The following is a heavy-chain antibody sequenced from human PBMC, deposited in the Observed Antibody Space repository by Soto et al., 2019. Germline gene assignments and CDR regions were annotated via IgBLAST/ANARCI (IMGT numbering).Heavy chain of an antibody. J-gene: IGHJ6*02. CDR1: GFTFSGSP. V-gene: IGHV3-73*01. D-gene: IGHD2-15*01. CDR2: IRSKTNNYAT. Sequence: GGSLRLSCAASGFTFSGSPMHWVRQASGKGLEWVGRIRSKTNNYATAYAASVKGRFTISRDDSKNTAYLQMNSLKTEDTAVYYCTRGGLQDDYYYYGMDVWGQGTTVTVYS. CDR3: TRGGLQDDYYYYGMDV.